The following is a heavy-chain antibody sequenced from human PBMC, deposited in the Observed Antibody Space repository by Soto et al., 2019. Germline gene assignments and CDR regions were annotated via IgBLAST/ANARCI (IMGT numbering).Heavy chain of an antibody. CDR3: LTVDY. J-gene: IGHJ4*02. CDR2: ISYDGSNK. V-gene: IGHV3-30*03. Sequence: PGGSLRLSCAASGFTFSSFSMNWVRQAPGKGLEWVAVISYDGSNKYYADSVKGRFTISRDNSKNTLYLQMNSLRAEDTAVYYCLTVDYWGQGTLVTVSS. CDR1: GFTFSSFS.